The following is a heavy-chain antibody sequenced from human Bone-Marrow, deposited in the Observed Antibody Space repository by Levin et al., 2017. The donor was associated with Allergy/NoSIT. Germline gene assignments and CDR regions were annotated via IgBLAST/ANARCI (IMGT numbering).Heavy chain of an antibody. CDR3: ARDLLRAYYYYGMDV. CDR2: ISYDGSNK. Sequence: WGSLRLSCAASGFTFSSYAMHWVRQAPGKGLEWVAVISYDGSNKYYADSVKGRFTISRDNSKNTLYLQMNSLRAEDTAVYYCARDLLRAYYYYGMDVWGQGTTVTVSS. CDR1: GFTFSSYA. D-gene: IGHD1-26*01. V-gene: IGHV3-30-3*01. J-gene: IGHJ6*02.